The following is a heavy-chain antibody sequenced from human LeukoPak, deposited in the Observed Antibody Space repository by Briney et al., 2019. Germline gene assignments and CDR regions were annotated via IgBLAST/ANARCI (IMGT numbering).Heavy chain of an antibody. CDR3: AKNDCSGGSCYSQYFQH. CDR1: GFTFSSYG. CDR2: ISYDGSNK. D-gene: IGHD2-15*01. V-gene: IGHV3-30*18. Sequence: GGSLRLSCAASGFTFSSYGMHWVRQAPGKGLEWVAVISYDGSNKYYADSVKGRFTISRDNSKNTLYLQMNSLRAEDTAVYYCAKNDCSGGSCYSQYFQHWGQGTLVTVSS. J-gene: IGHJ1*01.